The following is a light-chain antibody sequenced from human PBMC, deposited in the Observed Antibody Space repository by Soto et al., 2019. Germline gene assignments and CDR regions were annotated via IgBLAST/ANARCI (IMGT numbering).Light chain of an antibody. CDR3: CSYSTDTTLYV. Sequence: ALAQPASVSGSPGQSITISCSGTNSDVGDYNLVSWYQQRPGEAPKLVIFDVSNRPSGVSDRFSGSKSGNTASLTISGLQAEDEGDYFCCSYSTDTTLYVFGSGTKVTVL. CDR1: NSDVGDYNL. CDR2: DVS. J-gene: IGLJ1*01. V-gene: IGLV2-14*01.